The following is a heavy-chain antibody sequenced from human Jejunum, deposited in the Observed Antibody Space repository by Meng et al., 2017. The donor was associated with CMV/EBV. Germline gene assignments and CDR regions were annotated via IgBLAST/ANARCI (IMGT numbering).Heavy chain of an antibody. V-gene: IGHV4-38-2*02. Sequence: SGYYWGWIRQPPGKGLEWIGRIYHSGSTYYNPSLKSRVTISVDTSKNQFSLKLSSVTAADTAVYYCARDGGLTPYYYYYYGMDVWGQGTTVTVSS. J-gene: IGHJ6*02. CDR2: IYHSGST. CDR3: ARDGGLTPYYYYYYGMDV. CDR1: SGYY.